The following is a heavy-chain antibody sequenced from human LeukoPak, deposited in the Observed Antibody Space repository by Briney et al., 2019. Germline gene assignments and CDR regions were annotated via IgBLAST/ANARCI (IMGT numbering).Heavy chain of an antibody. J-gene: IGHJ4*02. V-gene: IGHV1-69*06. Sequence: SVKVSCKTSGGTFINYSINWVRQAPGQGLQWMGKIIPIYGSTDYAQKFQGRVTFTADKSTNTAHMELSSLRSEDTAVYFCARDNYYGSAGFFHFWGQGTMVTVSS. CDR3: ARDNYYGSAGFFHF. D-gene: IGHD3-22*01. CDR1: GGTFINYS. CDR2: IIPIYGST.